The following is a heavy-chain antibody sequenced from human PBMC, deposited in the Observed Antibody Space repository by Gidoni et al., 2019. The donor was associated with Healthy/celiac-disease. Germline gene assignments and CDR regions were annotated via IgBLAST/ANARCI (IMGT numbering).Heavy chain of an antibody. CDR3: ALLPATDAFDI. Sequence: QVQLVESGGGVVQPGRSLRLSCAASGFTFSSYGMHWVRQAPGKGLEWVAVIWYDGSNKYYADSVKGRFTISRDNSKNTLYLQMNSLRAEDTAVYYCALLPATDAFDIWGQGTMVTVSS. CDR1: GFTFSSYG. D-gene: IGHD2-15*01. J-gene: IGHJ3*02. CDR2: IWYDGSNK. V-gene: IGHV3-33*01.